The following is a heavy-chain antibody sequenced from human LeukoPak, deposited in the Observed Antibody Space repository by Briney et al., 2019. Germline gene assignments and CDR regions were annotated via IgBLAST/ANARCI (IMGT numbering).Heavy chain of an antibody. CDR2: IRYDGSNK. J-gene: IGHJ4*02. CDR3: AKGTYYYDSSGWRYFDY. Sequence: GGSLRLSCAASGFTFSSYGMHWVRQAPGKGLEWVAFIRYDGSNKYYADSVKGRFTISRDNSKNPMYLQMNSLRAEDTAVYYCAKGTYYYDSSGWRYFDYWGQGTLVTVSS. V-gene: IGHV3-30*02. D-gene: IGHD3-22*01. CDR1: GFTFSSYG.